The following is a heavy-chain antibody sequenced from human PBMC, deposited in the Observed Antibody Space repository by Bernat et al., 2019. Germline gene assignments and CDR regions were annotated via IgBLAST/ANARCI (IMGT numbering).Heavy chain of an antibody. CDR3: ARDRYSSSWYRNYYYYYGMDV. D-gene: IGHD6-13*01. CDR1: GFTFDDYG. CDR2: INWNGGST. Sequence: EVQLVESGGGVVRPGGSLRLSCAASGFTFDDYGMSWVRQAPGKGLEWVSGINWNGGSTGYADSVKGRFTISRDNAKNSLYLQMNSLRAEDTAVYYCARDRYSSSWYRNYYYYYGMDVWGQGTTVTVSS. V-gene: IGHV3-20*04. J-gene: IGHJ6*02.